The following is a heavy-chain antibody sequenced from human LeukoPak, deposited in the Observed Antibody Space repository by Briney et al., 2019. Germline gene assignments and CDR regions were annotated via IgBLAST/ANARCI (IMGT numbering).Heavy chain of an antibody. CDR2: ISYDGSNK. CDR1: GFTFSSYA. D-gene: IGHD6-13*01. CDR3: ARVFHLHQRQLVLPYFDY. V-gene: IGHV3-30-3*01. Sequence: GGSLRLSCAASGFTFSSYAMHWVRQAPGKGLEWVAVISYDGSNKYYADSVKGRFTISRDNSKNTLYLQMNSLRAEDTAVYYCARVFHLHQRQLVLPYFDYWGQGTLVTVSS. J-gene: IGHJ4*02.